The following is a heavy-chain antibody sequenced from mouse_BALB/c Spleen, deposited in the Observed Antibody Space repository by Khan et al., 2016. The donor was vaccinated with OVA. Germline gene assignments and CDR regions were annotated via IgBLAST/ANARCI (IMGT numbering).Heavy chain of an antibody. D-gene: IGHD2-14*01. J-gene: IGHJ3*01. V-gene: IGHV1-4*01. CDR1: GYTFTSYT. CDR3: VRDGAYHRNDGWFAY. CDR2: INPSNGYT. Sequence: QAQLKESGAELARPGASVKMSCKASGYTFTSYTIHWIKLRPGQGLEWIGFINPSNGYTNYNQKFKDKATLTADKSSTTVYMQLSSLTSDDSAVYNCVRDGAYHRNDGWFAYWGQGTLVTVSA.